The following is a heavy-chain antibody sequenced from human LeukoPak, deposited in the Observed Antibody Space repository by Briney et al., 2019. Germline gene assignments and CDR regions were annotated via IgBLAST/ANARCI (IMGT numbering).Heavy chain of an antibody. CDR1: GFTFSSYA. CDR3: ARDGWLQGGVDY. V-gene: IGHV3-53*01. CDR2: IYSGGST. Sequence: QSGGSLRLSCAASGFTFSSYAMSWVRQAPGKGLEWVSVIYSGGSTYYADSVKGRFTISRDNSKNTLYLQMNSLRAEDTAVYYCARDGWLQGGVDYWGQGTLVTVSS. J-gene: IGHJ4*02. D-gene: IGHD5-24*01.